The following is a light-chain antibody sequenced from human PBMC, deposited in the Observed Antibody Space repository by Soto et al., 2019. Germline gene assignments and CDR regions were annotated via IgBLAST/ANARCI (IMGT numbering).Light chain of an antibody. CDR2: DAS. V-gene: IGKV3D-15*01. CDR1: QNVDRN. J-gene: IGKJ4*01. Sequence: IVMTQALANMSVSPGERATLSCRASQNVDRNYLAWYQQKTGQAPRLLIYDASSRATGIPDRVSGSGSGTDFTLTISSLQSEDFAVYYCQHSVNWPLTLGGGTKVDVK. CDR3: QHSVNWPLT.